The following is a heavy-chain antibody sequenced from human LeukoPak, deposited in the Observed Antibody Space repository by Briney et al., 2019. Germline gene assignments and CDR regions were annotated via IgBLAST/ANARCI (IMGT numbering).Heavy chain of an antibody. J-gene: IGHJ2*01. CDR2: INPSGGST. CDR3: ARESSMTGYFDL. V-gene: IGHV1-46*01. Sequence: ASVKVSCKASGYTFTSYYMHWVRQAPGQGLEWMGIINPSGGSTSYAQKFQGRVTMTRDTSTSTVYMELSSPRSEDTAVYYCARESSMTGYFDLWGRGTLVTVSS. CDR1: GYTFTSYY. D-gene: IGHD2/OR15-2a*01.